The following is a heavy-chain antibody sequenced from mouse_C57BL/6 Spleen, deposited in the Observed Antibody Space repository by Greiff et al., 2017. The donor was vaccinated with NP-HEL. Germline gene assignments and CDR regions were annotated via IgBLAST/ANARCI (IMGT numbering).Heavy chain of an antibody. Sequence: QVQLKQSGAELVRPGTSVKLSCKASGYAFTNYLIEWVKQRPGQGLEWIGVINPGSGGTNYTEKFKGKATLTADKSSSTAYMQLSSLPSEDSAVYFCARWRTGTPFDYWGQGTTLTVSS. V-gene: IGHV1-54*01. J-gene: IGHJ2*01. CDR3: ARWRTGTPFDY. D-gene: IGHD4-1*01. CDR2: INPGSGGT. CDR1: GYAFTNYL.